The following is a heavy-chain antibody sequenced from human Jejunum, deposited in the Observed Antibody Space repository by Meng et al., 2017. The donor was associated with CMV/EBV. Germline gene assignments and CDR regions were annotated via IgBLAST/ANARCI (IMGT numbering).Heavy chain of an antibody. CDR3: ARDGRHSSSFYYWFDP. D-gene: IGHD6-13*01. CDR1: FTFSNYY. J-gene: IGHJ5*02. CDR2: IKEDGSEM. Sequence: FTFSNYYMTWARQVPGKGLEWVANIKEDGSEMHYVDSVKGRFTISRDNAQNSLYLHMNSLRVEDTAVYYCARDGRHSSSFYYWFDPWGQGTLVTVSS. V-gene: IGHV3-7*01.